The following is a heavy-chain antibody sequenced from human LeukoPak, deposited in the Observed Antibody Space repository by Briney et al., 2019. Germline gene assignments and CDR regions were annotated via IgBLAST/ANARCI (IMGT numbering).Heavy chain of an antibody. Sequence: SETLSLTCAVSGGSINDYYWSWIRQPAGKGLEWIGRTYTSGSINYNPSLKSRVTMSVDTSKNQFSLKLSSVTAADTAVYYCVRGGYYYGPSDWGQGTLVTVSS. CDR3: VRGGYYYGPSD. V-gene: IGHV4-4*07. D-gene: IGHD3-10*01. CDR2: TYTSGSI. CDR1: GGSINDYY. J-gene: IGHJ4*02.